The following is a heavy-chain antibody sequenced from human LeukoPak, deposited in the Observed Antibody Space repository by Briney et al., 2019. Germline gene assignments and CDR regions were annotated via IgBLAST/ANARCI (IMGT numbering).Heavy chain of an antibody. CDR3: ASQFLLPFDY. D-gene: IGHD3-22*01. CDR2: TIPILGIA. J-gene: IGHJ4*02. CDR1: GDTFGSYA. V-gene: IGHV1-69*04. Sequence: SVKVSCKAPGDTFGSYAISWVRQAHGQELEWMGRTIPILGIAKYARKFQGRLTITADTSTSTAYMQLTNLRSDDTAVYYCASQFLLPFDYWGRGTLVTVSS.